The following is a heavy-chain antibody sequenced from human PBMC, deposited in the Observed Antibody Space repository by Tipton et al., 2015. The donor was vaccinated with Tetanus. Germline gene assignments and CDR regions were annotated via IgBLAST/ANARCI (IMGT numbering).Heavy chain of an antibody. J-gene: IGHJ6*02. CDR1: GYTFTSYG. Sequence: QSGPEVKKPGASVKVSCKASGYTFTSYGLNWVRKAAGRGFEWMGWLNPKSGSAAYAPRFQGRVTMTTNTSITTAFMEVASLTYEDTAVYYCVSGSSIRHGLDVWGHGTTVAVSS. D-gene: IGHD2-2*01. CDR2: LNPKSGSA. V-gene: IGHV1-8*02. CDR3: VSGSSIRHGLDV.